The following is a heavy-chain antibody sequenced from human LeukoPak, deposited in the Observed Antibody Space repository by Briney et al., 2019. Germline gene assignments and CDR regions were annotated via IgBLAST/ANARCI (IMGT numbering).Heavy chain of an antibody. D-gene: IGHD3-3*01. CDR3: ARNDYDFWSGYQRYFEF. CDR2: IKQDGSEK. J-gene: IGHJ4*02. Sequence: GGSLRLSCAASGFTFSTYWMSWVRQAPGKGLEWVANIKQDGSEKHYVDSVKGRFTISRDNAKNSVYLQMNSLRVEDTAVYYCARNDYDFWSGYQRYFEFWGQGTLVTVSS. CDR1: GFTFSTYW. V-gene: IGHV3-7*01.